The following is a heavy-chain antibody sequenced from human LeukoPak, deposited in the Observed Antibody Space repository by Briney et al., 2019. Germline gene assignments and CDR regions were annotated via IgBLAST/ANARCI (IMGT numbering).Heavy chain of an antibody. CDR3: ARDIVGSSGWLPDY. V-gene: IGHV1-18*01. D-gene: IGHD6-19*01. Sequence: ATVKVSCQPSFYTFTSYGISWVRKAPQQVLEWMGWNNPYNGNTNYAQKIKGRVTMTTDTSTSTAYMELRSLRSDDTAVYYCARDIVGSSGWLPDYWGQGTLVTVTS. J-gene: IGHJ4*02. CDR2: NNPYNGNT. CDR1: FYTFTSYG.